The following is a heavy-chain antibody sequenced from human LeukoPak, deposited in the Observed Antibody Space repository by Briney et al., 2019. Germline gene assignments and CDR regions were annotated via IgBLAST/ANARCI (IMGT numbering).Heavy chain of an antibody. D-gene: IGHD2/OR15-2a*01. CDR3: AKDPPSSGTTFDY. J-gene: IGHJ4*02. Sequence: GGSLTLSCAASGFTFSSYAMSWVRQAPGMGLEWVSTISGNGGATYYADSVKGRFTISRDNSKNTLYLQMNSLRAEDTAVYYCAKDPPSSGTTFDYWGQGTLVTVSS. V-gene: IGHV3-23*01. CDR1: GFTFSSYA. CDR2: ISGNGGAT.